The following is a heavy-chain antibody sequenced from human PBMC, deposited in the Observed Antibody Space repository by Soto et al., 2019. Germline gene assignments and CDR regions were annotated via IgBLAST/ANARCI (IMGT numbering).Heavy chain of an antibody. CDR3: ARVRHSSSWFFDY. CDR1: GFTFSSYG. J-gene: IGHJ4*02. Sequence: GGSLRLSCAASGFTFSSYGMHWVRQAPGKGLEYVSAISSNGGSTYYANSVEGRFTISRDNSKNTLYLQMGSLRAEDMAVYYCARVRHSSSWFFDYWGQGTLVTVSS. V-gene: IGHV3-64*01. CDR2: ISSNGGST. D-gene: IGHD6-13*01.